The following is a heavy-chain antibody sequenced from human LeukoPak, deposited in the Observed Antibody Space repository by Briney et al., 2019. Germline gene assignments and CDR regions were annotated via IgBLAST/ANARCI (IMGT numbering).Heavy chain of an antibody. D-gene: IGHD5-18*01. Sequence: GASVKVSRKASGYTFTSYGISWVRQAPGQGLEWMGWISAYNGNTNYAQKLQGRVTITADKSTSTAYMELSSLRSEDTAVYYCATVDTAMVNPLYYFDYWGQGTLVTVSS. V-gene: IGHV1-18*01. CDR3: ATVDTAMVNPLYYFDY. CDR2: ISAYNGNT. CDR1: GYTFTSYG. J-gene: IGHJ4*02.